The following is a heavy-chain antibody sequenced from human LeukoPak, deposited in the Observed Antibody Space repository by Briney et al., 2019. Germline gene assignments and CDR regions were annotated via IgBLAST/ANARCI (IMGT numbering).Heavy chain of an antibody. J-gene: IGHJ4*02. CDR1: GFSFSSYW. CDR3: ARGFRGWYAEGFDY. CDR2: IKQDGSEK. D-gene: IGHD6-19*01. V-gene: IGHV3-7*01. Sequence: GGSLRLSCAASGFSFSSYWMSWLRQAPGKGLEWVANIKQDGSEKYYVDSVKGRFTISRDNAKNSLYLQMNSLRAEDTAVYYCARGFRGWYAEGFDYWGRRPVVSVSS.